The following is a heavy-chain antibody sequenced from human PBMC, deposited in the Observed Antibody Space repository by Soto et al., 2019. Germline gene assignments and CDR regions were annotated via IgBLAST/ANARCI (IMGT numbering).Heavy chain of an antibody. D-gene: IGHD1-1*01. Sequence: GGSLRLSCVASGFTFRNYGMHWVRQAPGKGLEWVAIIWYDGGIKYHADSVKGRFSISRDNSKNALYLQVNSLRAEDTAIYYCARDCGAVDDRNYYGMDVWGQGTTVTVSS. V-gene: IGHV3-33*01. CDR3: ARDCGAVDDRNYYGMDV. CDR2: IWYDGGIK. J-gene: IGHJ6*02. CDR1: GFTFRNYG.